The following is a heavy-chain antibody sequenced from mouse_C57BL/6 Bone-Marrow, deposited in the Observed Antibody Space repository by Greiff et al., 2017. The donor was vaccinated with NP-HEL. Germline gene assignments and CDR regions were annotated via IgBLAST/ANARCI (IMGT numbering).Heavy chain of an antibody. D-gene: IGHD1-1*01. CDR2: IDPSANYA. Sequence: QVQLQQPGAELVKPGASVKLSCKASGYTFTSYWMQWVKQRPGQGLEWIGEIDPSANYANYNQKFRGKATLTVDTSSSTAYMQHSSLTSEDSAVYYCARPYYDYWGQGTTLTVSS. CDR1: GYTFTSYW. J-gene: IGHJ2*01. CDR3: ARPYYDY. V-gene: IGHV1-50*01.